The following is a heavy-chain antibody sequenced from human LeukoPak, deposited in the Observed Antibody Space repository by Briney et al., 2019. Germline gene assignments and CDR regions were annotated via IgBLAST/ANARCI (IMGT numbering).Heavy chain of an antibody. V-gene: IGHV4-59*05. CDR3: ARLEGYSTSWYYFDY. J-gene: IGHJ4*02. Sequence: SETLSLTCTVSGGSIATYYWSWIRQPPGKGLEWIGSIYYSGSNSYNPSLKSRVTISVDTSKNQFSLRLSSVTAADTAVYYCARLEGYSTSWYYFDYWGQGTLVTVSS. D-gene: IGHD6-13*01. CDR1: GGSIATYY. CDR2: IYYSGSN.